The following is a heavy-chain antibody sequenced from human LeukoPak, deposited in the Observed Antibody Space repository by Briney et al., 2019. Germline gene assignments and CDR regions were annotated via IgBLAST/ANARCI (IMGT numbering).Heavy chain of an antibody. D-gene: IGHD5-24*01. J-gene: IGHJ3*02. CDR2: INPSGGST. CDR3: ARDRREMATADAFDI. V-gene: IGHV1-46*01. CDR1: GCTFTSYY. Sequence: ASVEVSCKASGCTFTSYYMHWVRQAPGQGLEWMGIINPSGGSTSYAQKFQGRVTMTRDTSTSTVYMELSSLRSEDTAVYYCARDRREMATADAFDIWGQGTMVTVSS.